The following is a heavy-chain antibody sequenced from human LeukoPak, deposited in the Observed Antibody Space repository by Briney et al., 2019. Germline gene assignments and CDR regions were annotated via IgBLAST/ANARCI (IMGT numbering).Heavy chain of an antibody. J-gene: IGHJ4*02. V-gene: IGHV3-20*04. D-gene: IGHD2-2*01. Sequence: PGGSLRLSCAASGFTFADYGMSWVRQAPGKGLEWVSGINWNGGSTGYADSVKGRFTISRDNAKNSLYLQMNSLRAEDTALYYCAREGLGYCSSTSCYAGRYFDYWGQGTLVTVSS. CDR3: AREGLGYCSSTSCYAGRYFDY. CDR1: GFTFADYG. CDR2: INWNGGST.